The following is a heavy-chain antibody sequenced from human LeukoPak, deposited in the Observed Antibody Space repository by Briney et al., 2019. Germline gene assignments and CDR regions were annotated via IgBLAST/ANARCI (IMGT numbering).Heavy chain of an antibody. CDR1: GGSLSSYY. CDR3: ARVAYSSSSPHFDY. D-gene: IGHD6-6*01. Sequence: PSGTLSLTCTVSGGSLSSYYGSWVRQPPGKGGEGRGYIYHSGSTYYIPSLKSRVTISVDRSKNQFSLKLSSVTAADTAVYYCARVAYSSSSPHFDYWGQGTLVTVSS. CDR2: IYHSGST. J-gene: IGHJ4*02. V-gene: IGHV4-59*12.